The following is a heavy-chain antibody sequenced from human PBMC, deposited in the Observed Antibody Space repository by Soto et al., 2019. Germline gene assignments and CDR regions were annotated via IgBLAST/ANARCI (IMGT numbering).Heavy chain of an antibody. D-gene: IGHD1-26*01. Sequence: QLVQSGAEVKKPGSSVRVSCRASGATFSTYPLTWVRQAPGHGLEWMGGIIPVFRSTNYTQKLFDRPTITAYISTKTSYIELSGLSPAGTAVYYCAGRGGGYNSGWFYPWVQATLVIVCS. V-gene: IGHV1-69*06. CDR2: IIPVFRST. CDR3: AGRGGGYNSGWFYP. J-gene: IGHJ5*02. CDR1: GATFSTYP.